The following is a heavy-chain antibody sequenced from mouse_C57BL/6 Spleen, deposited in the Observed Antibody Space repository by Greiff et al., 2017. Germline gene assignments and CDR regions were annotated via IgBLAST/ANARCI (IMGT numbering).Heavy chain of an antibody. CDR3: ARSEGNSYFDY. V-gene: IGHV1-19*01. D-gene: IGHD2-1*01. Sequence: VQLQQSGPVLVKPGASVKMSCKASGYTFTDYYMNWVKQSHGKSLEWIGVINPYNGGTSYNQKFKGKATLTVDKSSSTAYMELNSLTSEDSAVYYCARSEGNSYFDYWGQGTTLTVSS. CDR2: INPYNGGT. J-gene: IGHJ2*01. CDR1: GYTFTDYY.